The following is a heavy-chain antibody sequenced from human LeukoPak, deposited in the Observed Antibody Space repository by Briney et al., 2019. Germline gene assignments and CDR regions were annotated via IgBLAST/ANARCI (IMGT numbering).Heavy chain of an antibody. CDR3: ARDHIFDDFWSGYYHYYGMDV. V-gene: IGHV1-69*04. J-gene: IGHJ6*02. D-gene: IGHD3-3*01. Sequence: ASVTVSCKASGGTFSSYAISWVRQAPGQGLEWMGRIIPILGIANYAQKFQGRVTITADKSTSTAYMELSSLRSEDTAVYYCARDHIFDDFWSGYYHYYGMDVWGQGTTVTVSS. CDR2: IIPILGIA. CDR1: GGTFSSYA.